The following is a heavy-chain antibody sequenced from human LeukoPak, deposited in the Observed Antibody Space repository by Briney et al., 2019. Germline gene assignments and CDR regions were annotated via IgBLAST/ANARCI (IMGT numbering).Heavy chain of an antibody. D-gene: IGHD4-17*01. J-gene: IGHJ4*02. Sequence: PGGSLRLSCTASGFTFSNFWMGWVRQAPGKGLEWVANIKQDETEKFYLGSVKGRFTISRDNAKNTLYLQMNSLRAEDTAVYYCARDTDTVTTILDYWGQGTLVTVSS. V-gene: IGHV3-7*01. CDR2: IKQDETEK. CDR3: ARDTDTVTTILDY. CDR1: GFTFSNFW.